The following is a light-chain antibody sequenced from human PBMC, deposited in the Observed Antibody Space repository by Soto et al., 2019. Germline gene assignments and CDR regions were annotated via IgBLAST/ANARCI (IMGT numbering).Light chain of an antibody. J-gene: IGKJ4*01. CDR2: AAS. CDR3: QQYYSEGLT. Sequence: AIRMTQSPSSLSASTGDRVTITCRSSKGISSYLAWYQQKPGTAPKLLIYAASTLQSGVPSRFTGSGSGTDFTLTISCLQSEDFATYYCQQYYSEGLTFGGGTKLEIK. V-gene: IGKV1-8*01. CDR1: KGISSY.